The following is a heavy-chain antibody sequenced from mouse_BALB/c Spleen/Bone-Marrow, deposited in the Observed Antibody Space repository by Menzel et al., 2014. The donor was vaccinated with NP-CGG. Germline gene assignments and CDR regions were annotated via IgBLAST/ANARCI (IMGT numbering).Heavy chain of an antibody. D-gene: IGHD2-4*01. CDR1: GFTFTDYY. CDR3: ARDRGLTYFDY. CDR2: IRNKANGYTT. V-gene: IGHV7-3*02. Sequence: DVMLVESGGGLVQPGGSQRLSCTTSGFTFTDYYMSWVRQPPGKALEWLGFIRNKANGYTTEYSASVKGRFTISRDNSQSILYLQMNTLRAEDSATYYCARDRGLTYFDYWGQGTTLTVSS. J-gene: IGHJ2*01.